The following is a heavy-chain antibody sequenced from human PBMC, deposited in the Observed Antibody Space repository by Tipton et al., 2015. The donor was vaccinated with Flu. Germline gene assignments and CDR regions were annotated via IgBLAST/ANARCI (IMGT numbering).Heavy chain of an antibody. J-gene: IGHJ4*02. CDR3: ARDRGFGACTFNY. CDR1: GYTFTNYN. D-gene: IGHD3-10*01. Sequence: QVQLVQSGPEVKKPGASVRISCTASGYTFTNYNMHWVRQAPGQGPEWMGIIYPSGGGTTYAQRFQGRVTLTRDKSTSTVYMELSSLRSEDTAFYYCARDRGFGACTFNYWGQGTLVTVAS. V-gene: IGHV1-46*01. CDR2: IYPSGGGT.